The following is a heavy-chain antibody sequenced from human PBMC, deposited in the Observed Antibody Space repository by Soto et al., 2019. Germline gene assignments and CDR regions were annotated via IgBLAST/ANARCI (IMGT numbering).Heavy chain of an antibody. J-gene: IGHJ3*02. D-gene: IGHD5-18*01. CDR2: INDSGST. CDR3: ARDGERGYSYGRDAFDI. Sequence: SETLSLTCAVYGGSFSGHYWSWIRQPPGKGLEWIGEINDSGSTNYNPSLKSRVTISVDTSKNQFSLKLSSVTAADTAVYYCARDGERGYSYGRDAFDIWGQGTMVTVSS. V-gene: IGHV4-34*01. CDR1: GGSFSGHY.